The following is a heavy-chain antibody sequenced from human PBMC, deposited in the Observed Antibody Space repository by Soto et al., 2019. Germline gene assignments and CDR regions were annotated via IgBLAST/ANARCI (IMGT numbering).Heavy chain of an antibody. Sequence: EVQLVESGGGLVKPGGSLRLSCAASGFTFSSYSMNWVRQAPGKGLEWVSSISSSSSYIYYADSVKGRFTISRDNAKNSLYLQLNSLRAEDTGVYYCARDSSSLYYDYYGMDVWGQGTTVTVSS. V-gene: IGHV3-21*01. J-gene: IGHJ6*02. CDR2: ISSSSSYI. D-gene: IGHD6-6*01. CDR3: ARDSSSLYYDYYGMDV. CDR1: GFTFSSYS.